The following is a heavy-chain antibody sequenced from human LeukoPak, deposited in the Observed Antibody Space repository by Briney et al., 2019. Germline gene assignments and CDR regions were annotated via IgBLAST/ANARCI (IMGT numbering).Heavy chain of an antibody. CDR3: AKPISGGLAVTADWFDP. J-gene: IGHJ5*01. D-gene: IGHD6-19*01. CDR1: GFAFSFYA. V-gene: IGHV3-23*01. CDR2: INANIGTT. Sequence: PGGSLRLSCAASGFAFSFYAMSWLRQPPGKGMDCVSTINANIGTTSYAASVRGRFTISRDNSKNTLYLQLNTLRAEDTALYYCAKPISGGLAVTADWFDPWGQGTLVVVSS.